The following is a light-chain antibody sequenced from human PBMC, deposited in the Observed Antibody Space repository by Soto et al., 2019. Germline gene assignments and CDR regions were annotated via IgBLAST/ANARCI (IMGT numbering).Light chain of an antibody. V-gene: IGLV2-8*01. J-gene: IGLJ3*02. Sequence: QSALTQPPSAAGSPGQSVTISCTGTSSDVGGYNYVSWYQQHPGKAPKLMIYEVSKRPSGVPDRYSGSKSGNTASLTVSGLHAEAEADYFCSSYAGSNNWVFGGGTKLTVL. CDR1: SSDVGGYNY. CDR3: SSYAGSNNWV. CDR2: EVS.